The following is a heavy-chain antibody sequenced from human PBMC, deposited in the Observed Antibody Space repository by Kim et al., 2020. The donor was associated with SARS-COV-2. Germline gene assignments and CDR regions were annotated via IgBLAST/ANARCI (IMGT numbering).Heavy chain of an antibody. CDR2: ISYDGSNK. V-gene: IGHV3-30*18. Sequence: GGSLRLSCAASGFTFSSYGMHWVRQAPGKGLEWVAVISYDGSNKYYADSVKGRFIISRDNSKNTLYLQMNSLRAEDTAVYYCAKPAYGDYLNYYYYYGMDVWGQGTTVTVSS. J-gene: IGHJ6*02. D-gene: IGHD4-17*01. CDR1: GFTFSSYG. CDR3: AKPAYGDYLNYYYYYGMDV.